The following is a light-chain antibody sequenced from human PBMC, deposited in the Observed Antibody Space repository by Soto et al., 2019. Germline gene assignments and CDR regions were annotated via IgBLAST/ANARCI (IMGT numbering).Light chain of an antibody. CDR3: QQYNSYSWT. Sequence: DIQMTPSPSSLSASVGDRVTITCRASQRISTYLNWYQQKPGKAPKLLIYDASSLESGVPSRFSGSGSGTEFTLTISSLQPDDFATYYCQQYNSYSWTFGQGTKVDIK. CDR2: DAS. CDR1: QRISTY. J-gene: IGKJ1*01. V-gene: IGKV1-5*01.